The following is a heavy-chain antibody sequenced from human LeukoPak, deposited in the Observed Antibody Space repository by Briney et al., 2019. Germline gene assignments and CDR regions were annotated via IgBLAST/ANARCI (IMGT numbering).Heavy chain of an antibody. J-gene: IGHJ4*02. CDR3: ARAQLGTPTDC. CDR2: LTADGRNK. V-gene: IGHV3-74*01. CDR1: GFTLTTYA. Sequence: GGSLRLSCSASGFTLTTYAMYWVRQAPGKGLEWVSRLTADGRNKNADSVMGRFTVSRDIAKNTLYLEMNSLRAEDTAVYYCARAQLGTPTDCWGQGTLVTVSS. D-gene: IGHD1-26*01.